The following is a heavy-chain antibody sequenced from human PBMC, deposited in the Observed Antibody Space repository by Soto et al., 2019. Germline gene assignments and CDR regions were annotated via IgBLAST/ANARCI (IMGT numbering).Heavy chain of an antibody. J-gene: IGHJ3*02. D-gene: IGHD2-15*01. Sequence: GGSLSLSCAASGFTFSSYWMSWVRQAPGKGLEWVANIKQDGSEKYYVDSVKGRFTISRDNAKNSLYLQMNSLRAEDTAVYYCARDRGIVVVVAATNDAFDIWGQGTMVTVSS. V-gene: IGHV3-7*01. CDR1: GFTFSSYW. CDR3: ARDRGIVVVVAATNDAFDI. CDR2: IKQDGSEK.